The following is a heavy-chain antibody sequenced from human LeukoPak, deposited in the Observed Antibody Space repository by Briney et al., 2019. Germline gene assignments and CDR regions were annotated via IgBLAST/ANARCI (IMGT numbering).Heavy chain of an antibody. J-gene: IGHJ5*02. CDR2: IYPDDSRA. CDR1: GYSFFAYW. D-gene: IGHD2/OR15-2a*01. Sequence: GESLKISYRGSGYSFFAYWIAWVRQMPGKGLEYMGIIYPDDSRARYSPSFQGQVTISVDMSISTAYLQWSSLKASDTAIYFCARFSGPTFAHNRFDPWGQGTLVTVSS. V-gene: IGHV5-51*01. CDR3: ARFSGPTFAHNRFDP.